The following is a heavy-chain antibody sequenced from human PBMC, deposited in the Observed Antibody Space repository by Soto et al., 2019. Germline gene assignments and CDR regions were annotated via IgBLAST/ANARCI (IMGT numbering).Heavy chain of an antibody. J-gene: IGHJ4*02. D-gene: IGHD6-19*01. V-gene: IGHV4-28*01. CDR2: IYNSGST. CDR3: ARKYGIPVAGTFDY. CDR1: GYSVSDSNW. Sequence: SETLSLTCAVSGYSVSDSNWWGWIRQPPGKGLEWMGHIYNSGSTYYKSSLKGRVTMSIDTSKNQFSLRLYSVTAVDTAVYYCARKYGIPVAGTFDYWGQGILVTVS.